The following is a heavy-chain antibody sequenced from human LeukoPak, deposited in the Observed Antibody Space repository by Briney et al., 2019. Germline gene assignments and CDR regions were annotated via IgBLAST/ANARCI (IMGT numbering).Heavy chain of an antibody. V-gene: IGHV3-74*01. J-gene: IGHJ4*02. CDR3: ARADYGDCR. CDR2: INTDGSST. CDR1: GFTFGTYW. Sequence: GGSLRLSCAASGFTFGTYWMQWVRQAPGKGLVWISRINTDGSSTSYADAVKGRFTISRDNAKNKLYLQMNRLRAEDTAVYYCARADYGDCRWGQGTLVTVSS. D-gene: IGHD4-17*01.